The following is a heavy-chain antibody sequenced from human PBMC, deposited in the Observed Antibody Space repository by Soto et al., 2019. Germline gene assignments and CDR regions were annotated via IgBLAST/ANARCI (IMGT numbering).Heavy chain of an antibody. V-gene: IGHV3-23*01. CDR3: AKARCTGNSCYVPDY. Sequence: GGSLRLSCAASGFTFNSYTMAWVRQAPGKGLEWVSSISGSGSSPSYADSVQGRFIIYRDNSRTTLSLQMNSLRAEDTAAYYWAKARCTGNSCYVPDYWGHGSLVTVSS. J-gene: IGHJ4*01. CDR1: GFTFNSYT. D-gene: IGHD2-8*02. CDR2: ISGSGSSP.